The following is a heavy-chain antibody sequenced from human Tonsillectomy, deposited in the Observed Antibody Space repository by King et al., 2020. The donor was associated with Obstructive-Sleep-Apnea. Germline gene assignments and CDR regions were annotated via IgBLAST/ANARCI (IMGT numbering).Heavy chain of an antibody. CDR2: LSWDGGST. D-gene: IGHD6-19*01. Sequence: DVQLVESGGVVVQPGGSLRLSCAASGFTFDDYTMHWVRQAPGKGLEWVSLLSWDGGSTYYADSVKGRFTISRDNSKNSLYLQMNSLRTEDTALYYCAKGIAVAGMFDYWGQGTLVTVSS. V-gene: IGHV3-43*01. J-gene: IGHJ4*02. CDR3: AKGIAVAGMFDY. CDR1: GFTFDDYT.